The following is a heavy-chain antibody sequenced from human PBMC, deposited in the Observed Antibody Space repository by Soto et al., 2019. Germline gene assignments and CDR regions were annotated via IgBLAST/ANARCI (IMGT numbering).Heavy chain of an antibody. Sequence: PGGSLRLSCAASGFTFSSYSMNWVRQAPGKGLEWVSYISSSSSYIYYADSVKGRFTISRDNAKNSLYLQMNSLRAEDTAVYYCARDQEYCSGGSCYTFDYWGQGTLVTVSS. CDR1: GFTFSSYS. J-gene: IGHJ4*02. V-gene: IGHV3-21*05. CDR2: ISSSSSYI. CDR3: ARDQEYCSGGSCYTFDY. D-gene: IGHD2-15*01.